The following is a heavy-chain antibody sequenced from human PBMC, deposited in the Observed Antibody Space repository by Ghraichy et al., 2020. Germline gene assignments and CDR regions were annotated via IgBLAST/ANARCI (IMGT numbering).Heavy chain of an antibody. D-gene: IGHD6-19*01. CDR1: GFSLNTNPVA. Sequence: SGPTLVKPTQTLTLTCTLSGFSLNTNPVAVGWIRQPPGKALEWLALIYWNGDERYSPSLKSRLTITQDTSKNQVVLTMTNMDPVDTATYYCAHRMSSGYYGLNYWGQGTLVTFS. J-gene: IGHJ4*02. CDR3: AHRMSSGYYGLNY. CDR2: IYWNGDE. V-gene: IGHV2-5*01.